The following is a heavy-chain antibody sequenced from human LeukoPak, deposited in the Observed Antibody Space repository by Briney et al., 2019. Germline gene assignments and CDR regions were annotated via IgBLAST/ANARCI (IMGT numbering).Heavy chain of an antibody. J-gene: IGHJ4*02. Sequence: ASVTVSCKASGYTFTGYYMHWVRQAPGQGLEWMGWINPNSGGTNYAQKFQGRVTMTRDTSISTAYMELSRLRSDDTAVYYCARSDTAMVTPMHYWGQGTLVTVSS. CDR3: ARSDTAMVTPMHY. D-gene: IGHD5-18*01. CDR2: INPNSGGT. CDR1: GYTFTGYY. V-gene: IGHV1-2*02.